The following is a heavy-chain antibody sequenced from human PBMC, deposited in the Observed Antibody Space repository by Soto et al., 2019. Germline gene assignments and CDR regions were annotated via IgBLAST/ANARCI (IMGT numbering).Heavy chain of an antibody. V-gene: IGHV1-3*01. J-gene: IGHJ4*02. Sequence: GASVKVSCKASGGTFSSYAISWVRQAPGQRLEWMGWINAGNGNTKYSQKFQGRFTISRDKSKNTLYLQMNALRPEDTAVYYCANTFPLFSWGQGALVTVSS. CDR2: INAGNGNT. CDR1: GGTFSSYA. CDR3: ANTFPLFS. D-gene: IGHD3-3*01.